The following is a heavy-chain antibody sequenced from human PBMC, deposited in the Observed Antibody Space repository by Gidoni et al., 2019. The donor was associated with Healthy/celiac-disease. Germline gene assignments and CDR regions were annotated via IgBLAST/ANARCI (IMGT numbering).Heavy chain of an antibody. V-gene: IGHV3-23*01. Sequence: EVQLLESGGGLVQHGGSLRLSCAASGSTFSSYAMSWVRQAPGKGLEWVSAISGSGGSTYYADSVKGRFTISRDNSKNTLYLQMNSLRAEDTAVYYCAKVKTVTSFYYYGMDVWGQGTTVTVSS. CDR2: ISGSGGST. D-gene: IGHD4-17*01. CDR3: AKVKTVTSFYYYGMDV. CDR1: GSTFSSYA. J-gene: IGHJ6*02.